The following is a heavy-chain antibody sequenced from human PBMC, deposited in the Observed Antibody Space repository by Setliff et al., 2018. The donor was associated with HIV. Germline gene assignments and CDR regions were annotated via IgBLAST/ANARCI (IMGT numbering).Heavy chain of an antibody. J-gene: IGHJ4*02. D-gene: IGHD3-10*01. Sequence: SETLSLTCTVSGVSFGSSDYYRAWIRQPPGKGLEWIGSFYYSGSTYYNPSLKSRVTISVDASKNQFSLRLTSVTAADTAVYYCARNTRAGDFDYWGQGTLVTVSS. CDR1: GVSFGSSDYY. CDR3: ARNTRAGDFDY. CDR2: FYYSGST. V-gene: IGHV4-39*01.